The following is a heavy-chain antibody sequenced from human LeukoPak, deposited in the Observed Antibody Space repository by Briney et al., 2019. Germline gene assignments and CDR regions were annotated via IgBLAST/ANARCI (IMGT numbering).Heavy chain of an antibody. J-gene: IGHJ4*02. CDR1: GFTFSSYA. CDR3: ARARDGYPIGYFDY. V-gene: IGHV3-23*01. Sequence: GGSLRLSCAASGFTFSSYAMSWVRQAPGKGLEWVSAISGSGGSTYYADSVKGRFTISRDNSKNSLYLQMNSLRAEDTAVYYCARARDGYPIGYFDYWGQGTLVTVSS. D-gene: IGHD5-24*01. CDR2: ISGSGGST.